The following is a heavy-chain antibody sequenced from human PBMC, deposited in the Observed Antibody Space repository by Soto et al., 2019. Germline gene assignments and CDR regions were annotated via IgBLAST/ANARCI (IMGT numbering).Heavy chain of an antibody. D-gene: IGHD2-15*01. CDR2: IYYSGST. CDR3: ARVVAAIYWYFDL. J-gene: IGHJ2*01. Sequence: SETRSLTCTVSGGSISSSSYYWGWIRQPPGKGLEWIGSIYYSGSTYYNPSLKSRVTISVDTSKNQFSLKLSSVTAADTAVYYCARVVAAIYWYFDLWGRGTLVTVSS. CDR1: GGSISSSSYY. V-gene: IGHV4-39*01.